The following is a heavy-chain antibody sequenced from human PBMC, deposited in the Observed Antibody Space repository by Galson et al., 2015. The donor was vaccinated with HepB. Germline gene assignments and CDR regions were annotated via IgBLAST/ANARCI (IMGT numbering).Heavy chain of an antibody. Sequence: SLRLSCAASGFTFSRFATNWVRQAPDKGLEWVAVISYDGGKKYYADSVKGRFTISRDNSKNTLYLQMNSLRAEDTAVYYCARDRDDRGSFDYWGQGTLVTVSS. J-gene: IGHJ4*02. V-gene: IGHV3-30-3*01. D-gene: IGHD3-22*01. CDR3: ARDRDDRGSFDY. CDR2: ISYDGGKK. CDR1: GFTFSRFA.